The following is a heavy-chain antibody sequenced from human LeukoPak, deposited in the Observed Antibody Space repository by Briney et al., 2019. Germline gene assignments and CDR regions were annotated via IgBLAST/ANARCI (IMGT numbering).Heavy chain of an antibody. J-gene: IGHJ4*02. Sequence: PGGFLRLSCAASGFTFSNFWMGWVRQAPGKGLEWVASIKYDGSEKHYVDSVKGRFTISRDNAKNSLYLQMNSLRGEDTAVYFCTRVTTNGYFEYWGQGSLVTVSS. CDR1: GFTFSNFW. CDR3: TRVTTNGYFEY. CDR2: IKYDGSEK. D-gene: IGHD1-1*01. V-gene: IGHV3-7*04.